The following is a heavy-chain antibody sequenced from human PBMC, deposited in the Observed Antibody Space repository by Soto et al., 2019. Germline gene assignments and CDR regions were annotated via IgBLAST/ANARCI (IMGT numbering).Heavy chain of an antibody. CDR2: ISSSSSYT. Sequence: GGSLRLSCAASGFTFSDYYMSWIRQAPGKGLEWVSYISSSSSYTNYADSVKGRFTISRDNAKNSLYLQMNSLRAEDTAVYYCAGSDGDYEYYFDYWGQGTLVTVSS. CDR3: AGSDGDYEYYFDY. D-gene: IGHD4-17*01. J-gene: IGHJ4*02. CDR1: GFTFSDYY. V-gene: IGHV3-11*06.